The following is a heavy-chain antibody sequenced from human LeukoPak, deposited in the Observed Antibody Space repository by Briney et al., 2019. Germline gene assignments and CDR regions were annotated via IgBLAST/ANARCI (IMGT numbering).Heavy chain of an antibody. V-gene: IGHV3-33*08. D-gene: IGHD5-18*01. CDR3: ARDPNRGHSYGYVDY. CDR2: IWYDGSNK. J-gene: IGHJ4*02. Sequence: GGSLRLSCAASGFTFSSYGMHWVRQAPGKGLEWVAVIWYDGSNKYYADSVKGRFTISRDNSMNTLYLQMNSLRAEDTAVYYCARDPNRGHSYGYVDYWGQGTLVTVSS. CDR1: GFTFSSYG.